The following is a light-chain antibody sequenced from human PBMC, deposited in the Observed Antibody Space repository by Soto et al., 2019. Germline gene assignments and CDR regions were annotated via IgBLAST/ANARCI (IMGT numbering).Light chain of an antibody. CDR1: SSDVGGYNY. J-gene: IGLJ1*01. V-gene: IGLV2-14*01. CDR2: DVS. Sequence: QSVLTEPAFVSGSPGQSITLSCTGTSSDVGGYNYVSWYQQHPGKAPKLMIYDVSNRPSGVSNRFSGSKSGNTASLTISGLQAEDEADYYCSSYTSSSTLFGTGTKVTVL. CDR3: SSYTSSSTL.